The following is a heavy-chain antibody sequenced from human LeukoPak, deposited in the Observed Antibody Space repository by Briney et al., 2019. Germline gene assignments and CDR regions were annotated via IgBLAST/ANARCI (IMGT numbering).Heavy chain of an antibody. D-gene: IGHD3-22*01. CDR1: GFTFSSYS. CDR2: ISSSSTI. Sequence: RGSLRLSCAASGFTFSSYSMNWVRQAPGKGLEWVSYISSSSTIYYADSVKGRFTISRDNAKNSLYLQMNSLRDEDTAVYYCARTHYYDRWFDYWGQGTLVTVSS. J-gene: IGHJ4*02. CDR3: ARTHYYDRWFDY. V-gene: IGHV3-48*02.